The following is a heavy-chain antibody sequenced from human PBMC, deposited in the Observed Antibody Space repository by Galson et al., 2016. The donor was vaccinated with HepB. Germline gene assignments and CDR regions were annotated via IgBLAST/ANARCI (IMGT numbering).Heavy chain of an antibody. CDR1: GFTVSNNY. J-gene: IGHJ4*02. V-gene: IGHV3-53*01. D-gene: IGHD1/OR15-1a*01. CDR2: IYSGGRT. CDR3: ARHPQNNL. Sequence: SLRLSCAASGFTVSNNYMSWVRQAPGKGLEGVSVIYSGGRTYYTDSVKGRFTISRDSSTNTLYLQMNSLRAEDTAVYYCARHPQNNLWGQGTLVTVSS.